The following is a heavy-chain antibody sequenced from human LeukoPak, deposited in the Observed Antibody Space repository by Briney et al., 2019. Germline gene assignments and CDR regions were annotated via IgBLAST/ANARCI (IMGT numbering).Heavy chain of an antibody. Sequence: GGSLRLSCAASGFTFSSYWMSWVRQAPGKGLEWVANIKQDGSEKYYVDSVKGRFTISRDNAKNSLYLQMNSLRAEDTAVYYCARDKGRIAVAGSGDAFDIWGQGTMVTVSS. CDR1: GFTFSSYW. CDR3: ARDKGRIAVAGSGDAFDI. D-gene: IGHD6-19*01. V-gene: IGHV3-7*01. CDR2: IKQDGSEK. J-gene: IGHJ3*02.